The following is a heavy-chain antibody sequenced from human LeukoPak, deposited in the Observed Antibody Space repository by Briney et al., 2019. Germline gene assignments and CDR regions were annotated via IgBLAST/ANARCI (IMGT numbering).Heavy chain of an antibody. D-gene: IGHD3-9*01. J-gene: IGHJ5*02. CDR3: AKDWHILTGRNCFDP. Sequence: ASVKVSCKASGYTFNNYGISWVRQAPGQGLEWMGWVTSYNGDTNYAQKFHGRVTMSADTSTSTAYMELRSLRFDDTAIYYCAKDWHILTGRNCFDPWGQGTLVTVSS. CDR1: GYTFNNYG. V-gene: IGHV1-18*01. CDR2: VTSYNGDT.